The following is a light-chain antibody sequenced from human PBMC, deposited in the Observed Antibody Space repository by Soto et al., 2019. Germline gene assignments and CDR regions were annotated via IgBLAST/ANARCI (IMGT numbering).Light chain of an antibody. CDR2: EVS. Sequence: QSVLTQPPSASGTPGQRVTISCSGSSSDVGTYNFVSWYQQHPGKAPKLMIYEVSNRPSGVSSRFSGSKSGNTASLTISGLQAEDDADYYCTSYTSGSTLYVFGTGTKVTVL. J-gene: IGLJ1*01. CDR1: SSDVGTYNF. CDR3: TSYTSGSTLYV. V-gene: IGLV2-14*01.